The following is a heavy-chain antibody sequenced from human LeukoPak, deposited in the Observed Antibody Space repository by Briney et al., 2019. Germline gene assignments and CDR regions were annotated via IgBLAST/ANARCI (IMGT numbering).Heavy chain of an antibody. J-gene: IGHJ4*02. CDR3: ARHSGEGYCGGDCFYFDY. Sequence: SETLSLTCTVSGGSISSYYWSWIRQPAGKGLEWVGRIYTSGSTNYNPSLKSRVTISVDTSKNQFSLKLSSVTAADTAVYYCARHSGEGYCGGDCFYFDYWGQGTLVTVSS. D-gene: IGHD2-21*02. CDR2: IYTSGST. V-gene: IGHV4-4*07. CDR1: GGSISSYY.